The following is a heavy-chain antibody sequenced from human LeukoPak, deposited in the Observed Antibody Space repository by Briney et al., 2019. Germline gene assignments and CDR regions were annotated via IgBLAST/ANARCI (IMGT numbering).Heavy chain of an antibody. D-gene: IGHD3-10*01. V-gene: IGHV4-59*01. Sequence: SETLSLTCTVSGGSISSYYWSWIRQPPGKGLEWIGYIYYSGSTNYNPSLKSRVTISVDTSKNQFSLKLSSVTAADTAVYYCARFNYYGSGSYYSAFDIWGQGTMVTVSS. CDR2: IYYSGST. CDR3: ARFNYYGSGSYYSAFDI. CDR1: GGSISSYY. J-gene: IGHJ3*02.